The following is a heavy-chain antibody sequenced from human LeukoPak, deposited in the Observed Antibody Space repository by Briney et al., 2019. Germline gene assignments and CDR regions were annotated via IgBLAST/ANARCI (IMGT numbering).Heavy chain of an antibody. CDR3: ARRAGGGNAGYFDY. D-gene: IGHD4-23*01. Sequence: DPSETLSLTCTVSGGSISTFYWNWIRQPPRKGLERIGYIYYSGSTNYNPSLKSRVSMAVDTSKNQFSLRLSSVAAADTAVYYCARRAGGGNAGYFDYWGQGILVTVSS. J-gene: IGHJ4*02. V-gene: IGHV4-59*01. CDR2: IYYSGST. CDR1: GGSISTFY.